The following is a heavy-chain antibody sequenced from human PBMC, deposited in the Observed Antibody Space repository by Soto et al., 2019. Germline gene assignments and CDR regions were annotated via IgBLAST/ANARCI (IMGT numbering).Heavy chain of an antibody. CDR3: VRYSRSVGGSYRPDY. Sequence: EVQLVESGGGLVQPGGSLRLSCVASGFTFSSYWMHWVRQVPEKGLVWVSRINSDGSITNYADAVKGRFTISRDNVKNTLYLQMNSLRAEDTAVYYCVRYSRSVGGSYRPDYWGQGTLVTVSS. J-gene: IGHJ4*02. D-gene: IGHD3-16*02. V-gene: IGHV3-74*01. CDR2: INSDGSIT. CDR1: GFTFSSYW.